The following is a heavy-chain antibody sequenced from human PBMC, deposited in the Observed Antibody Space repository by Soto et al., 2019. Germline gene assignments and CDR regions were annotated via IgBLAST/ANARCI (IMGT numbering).Heavy chain of an antibody. Sequence: QVQLVQSGAEVKKPGASVKVSCKASGFTFTHYGFSWVRQAPGQGLEWMGWISAYNGNTNYTQILQGRVTMTTDTTTSTDDMKLRSLSYDDTAEYYYAGAAPVGLVTGGPGYWGEGTLVNLSS. CDR1: GFTFTHYG. CDR3: AGAAPVGLVTGGPGY. J-gene: IGHJ4*02. D-gene: IGHD2-21*02. CDR2: ISAYNGNT. V-gene: IGHV1-18*01.